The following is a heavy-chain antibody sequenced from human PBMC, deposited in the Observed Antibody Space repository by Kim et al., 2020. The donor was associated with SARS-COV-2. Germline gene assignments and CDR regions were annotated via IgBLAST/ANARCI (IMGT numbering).Heavy chain of an antibody. J-gene: IGHJ4*01. CDR1: GFTFSSYA. CDR3: PRQSVRGVIRGVVRYFDY. V-gene: IGHV3-30*04. Sequence: GGSLRLSCAASGFTFSSYAMHWVRQAPGKGLEWVAVISYDGSNKYYADSVKGRFTISRDNSKNTLYLQMNSLRAEDTAVYYCPRQSVRGVIRGVVRYFDYGGHGTLVTVSS. CDR2: ISYDGSNK. D-gene: IGHD3-10*01.